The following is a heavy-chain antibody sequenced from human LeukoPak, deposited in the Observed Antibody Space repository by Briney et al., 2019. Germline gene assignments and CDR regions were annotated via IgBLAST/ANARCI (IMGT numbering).Heavy chain of an antibody. V-gene: IGHV3-48*01. CDR3: AKDHRFGELIYFDY. CDR1: GFTFSSYS. D-gene: IGHD3-10*01. Sequence: GGSLRLSCAASGFTFSSYSMNWVRQAPGKGLEWVSYISSSSSTIYYADSVKGRFTISRDNAKNSLYLQMNSLRAEDTAVYYCAKDHRFGELIYFDYWGQGTLVTVSS. CDR2: ISSSSSTI. J-gene: IGHJ4*02.